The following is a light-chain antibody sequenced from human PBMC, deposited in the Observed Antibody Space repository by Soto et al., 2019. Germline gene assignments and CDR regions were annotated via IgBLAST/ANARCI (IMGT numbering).Light chain of an antibody. J-gene: IGKJ1*01. CDR3: QQYNSWT. V-gene: IGKV1-5*01. CDR2: DAS. Sequence: DIQMTQSPSTLSASVGDRVTITCRASQSISSWLAWYQQKPGKAPKLLIYDASSLESGVPSRFSGSGSGTEVTLTISSLQPDDFATYYCQQYNSWTFGQGTKVEIK. CDR1: QSISSW.